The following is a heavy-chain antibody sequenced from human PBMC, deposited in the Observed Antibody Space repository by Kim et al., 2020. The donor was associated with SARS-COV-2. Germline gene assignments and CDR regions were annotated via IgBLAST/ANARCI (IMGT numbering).Heavy chain of an antibody. CDR2: IYYSGST. V-gene: IGHV4-59*01. D-gene: IGHD3-10*01. CDR3: AGTDLLLWFGELPGAFDI. CDR1: GGSISSYY. J-gene: IGHJ3*02. Sequence: SETLSLTCTVSGGSISSYYWSWIRQPPGKGLEWIGYIYYSGSTNYNPSLKSRVTISVDTSKNQFSLKLSSVTAAATAVYYCAGTDLLLWFGELPGAFDIWGQGTMVTVSS.